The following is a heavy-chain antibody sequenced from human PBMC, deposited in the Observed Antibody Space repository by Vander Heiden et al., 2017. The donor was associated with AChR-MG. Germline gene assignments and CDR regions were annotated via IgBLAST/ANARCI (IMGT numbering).Heavy chain of an antibody. CDR2: IIPIFGTA. V-gene: IGHV1-69*06. CDR1: GGTFSSYA. CDR3: ARSYDSIARGGWYGMDV. D-gene: IGHD3-3*01. Sequence: QVQLVQSGAEVKKPGSSVKVSCKASGGTFSSYAISWVRQAPGQGLEWMGGIIPIFGTANYAQKFQGRVTITADKSTSTAYMELSSLRSEDTALYYCARSYDSIARGGWYGMDVWGQGTTVTVSS. J-gene: IGHJ6*02.